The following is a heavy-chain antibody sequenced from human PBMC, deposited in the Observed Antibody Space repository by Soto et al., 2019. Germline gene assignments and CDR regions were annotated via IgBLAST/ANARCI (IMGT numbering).Heavy chain of an antibody. V-gene: IGHV5-10-1*01. Sequence: PGESLKISCSTSGYNFRTFWIGWLRQIPGKGLEWMGRIDPSDSYTNYSPSFQGHVTISADKSISTAYLQWSSLKASDTAMYYCARYSGSYRGSWFDPWGQGTLVTVSS. CDR1: GYNFRTFW. J-gene: IGHJ5*02. CDR3: ARYSGSYRGSWFDP. D-gene: IGHD1-26*01. CDR2: IDPSDSYT.